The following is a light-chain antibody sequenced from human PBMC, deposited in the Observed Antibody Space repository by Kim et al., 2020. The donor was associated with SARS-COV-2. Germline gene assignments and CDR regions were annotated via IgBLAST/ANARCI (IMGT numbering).Light chain of an antibody. Sequence: QSVLTQPPSASGTPGQRVTMSCSGSSSNIGANTVNWYQQLPGTAPKLLIYSSNQRPSGVPGRFSGSKSGTSASLVISGLQSEDEADYYCSAWDDSLNGPVFGGGTQLTVL. CDR1: SSNIGANT. J-gene: IGLJ3*02. CDR3: SAWDDSLNGPV. V-gene: IGLV1-44*01. CDR2: SSN.